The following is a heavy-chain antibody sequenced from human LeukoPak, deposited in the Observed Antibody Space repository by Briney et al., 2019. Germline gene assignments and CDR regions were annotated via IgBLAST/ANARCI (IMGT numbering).Heavy chain of an antibody. J-gene: IGHJ6*02. CDR3: ATGHDQWLSGQYYYGLDV. CDR2: FDQEDGET. CDR1: GFRLTELS. V-gene: IGHV1-24*01. Sequence: ASVKVSCKVSGFRLTELSMFWVRQAPGKGLEWMGSFDQEDGETIYAQKFQGRVTMTEDTSTDTAYMELGSLRSEDTAVYYCATGHDQWLSGQYYYGLDVWGQGTTVTVSS. D-gene: IGHD6-19*01.